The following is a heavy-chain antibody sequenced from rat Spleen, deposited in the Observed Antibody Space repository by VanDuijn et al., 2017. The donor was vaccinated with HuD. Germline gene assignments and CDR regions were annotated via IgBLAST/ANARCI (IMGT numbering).Heavy chain of an antibody. CDR1: GFSLTSDG. CDR2: IYHDGGT. Sequence: VQLKETGPGLVQPTQTLSLTCTVSGFSLTSDGVHWIRQPPGKGLEWMGIIYHDGGTDYNSAIKSRLSISRDTSKSQVFLKMNSLQTEDTAMYFCARWKYTTDWFAYWGQGTLVTVSS. CDR3: ARWKYTTDWFAY. V-gene: IGHV2-17*01. D-gene: IGHD1-6*01. J-gene: IGHJ3*01.